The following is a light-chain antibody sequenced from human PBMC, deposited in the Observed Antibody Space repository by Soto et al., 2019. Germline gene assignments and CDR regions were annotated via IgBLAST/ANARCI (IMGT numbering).Light chain of an antibody. V-gene: IGKV3-20*01. Sequence: EIVLTQSPGTLSLSPGERATLSCRASQSVSSSYLAWSQQKPGQAPRLLIYGASSRATGIPDRFSGSGSGTDFTLTISRLEPEDCAVYYGQQYGSSPPYTFGQGTKLEIK. CDR3: QQYGSSPPYT. CDR1: QSVSSSY. J-gene: IGKJ2*01. CDR2: GAS.